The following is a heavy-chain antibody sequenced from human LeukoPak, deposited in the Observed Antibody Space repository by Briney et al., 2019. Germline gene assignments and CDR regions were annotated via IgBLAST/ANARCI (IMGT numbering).Heavy chain of an antibody. CDR3: AKGGRGSWAGNTGD. CDR1: GFTFSSYE. D-gene: IGHD3-10*01. CDR2: ISSSGSTI. V-gene: IGHV3-48*03. J-gene: IGHJ4*02. Sequence: GGSLRLSCAASGFTFSSYEMNWVRQAPGKGLEWVSYISSSGSTIYYADSVKGRFTISRDNAKNSLYLQMNSLRVEDTAVYYCAKGGRGSWAGNTGDWGQGTLVSVSS.